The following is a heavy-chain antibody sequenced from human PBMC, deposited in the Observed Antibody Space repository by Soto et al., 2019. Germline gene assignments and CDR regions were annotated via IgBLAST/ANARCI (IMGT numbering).Heavy chain of an antibody. CDR3: AGDPGWGYCSGGSCLNFGIDY. D-gene: IGHD2-15*01. J-gene: IGHJ4*02. CDR2: ISYDGSNK. Sequence: GESLRLSCAASGVTFSSYAMHWGRQAPGKGLERVAVISYDGSNKYYADSVKSRFTISRDNSKNTLYLQMNSLRAEDTAVYYYAGDPGWGYCSGGSCLNFGIDYWGQGTLGTVSS. CDR1: GVTFSSYA. V-gene: IGHV3-30-3*01.